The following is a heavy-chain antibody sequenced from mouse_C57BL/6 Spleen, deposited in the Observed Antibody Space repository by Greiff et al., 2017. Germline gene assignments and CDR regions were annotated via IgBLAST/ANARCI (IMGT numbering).Heavy chain of an antibody. Sequence: QLQQSGPVLVKPGASVKMSCKASGYTFTDYYMNWVKQSHGKSLEWIGVINPYNGGTSYNQKFKGKATLTVDKSSSTAYMELNSLTSEDSAVYYCAREELQGYYFDYWGQGTTLTVSS. CDR2: INPYNGGT. CDR1: GYTFTDYY. V-gene: IGHV1-19*01. D-gene: IGHD1-1*01. CDR3: AREELQGYYFDY. J-gene: IGHJ2*01.